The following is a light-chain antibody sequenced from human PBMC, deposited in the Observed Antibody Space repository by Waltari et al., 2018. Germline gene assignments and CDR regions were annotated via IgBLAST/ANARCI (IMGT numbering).Light chain of an antibody. V-gene: IGKV1-39*01. CDR2: AAS. Sequence: DIQLTQSPSSLSASIGDRVTITCRSSQSIATYLNWYQEKPGKAPKLPIFAASSLYNGVPSRFSGSGSGTDFTLSISSLQPEDFATYYCQQSFVSPWTFGRGTKVEIK. J-gene: IGKJ1*01. CDR1: QSIATY. CDR3: QQSFVSPWT.